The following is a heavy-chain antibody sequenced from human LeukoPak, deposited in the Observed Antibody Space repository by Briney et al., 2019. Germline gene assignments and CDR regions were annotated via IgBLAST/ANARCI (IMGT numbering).Heavy chain of an antibody. CDR1: GFTFSIAW. D-gene: IGHD3-3*01. CDR2: IKSRGGGETR. Sequence: GGSLRLSCAASGFTFSIAWMSWVRQAPGKGLEWVGRIKSRGGGETRDYAAPVKDRFIISRDDSKNTLYLQMDSLRTEDTAIYYCAAVGEWLSNAFNTWGQGTLVTVSA. J-gene: IGHJ3*02. V-gene: IGHV3-15*01. CDR3: AAVGEWLSNAFNT.